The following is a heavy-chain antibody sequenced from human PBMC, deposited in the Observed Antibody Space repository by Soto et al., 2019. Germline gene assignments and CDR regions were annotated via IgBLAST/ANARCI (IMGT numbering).Heavy chain of an antibody. CDR3: ARLAAAGRGY. V-gene: IGHV4-34*01. J-gene: IGHJ4*02. Sequence: QVQLQQWGAGLLKPSETLSLTCAVYGGSFSGYYWSWIRQPPGKGLEWIGEINHSGSTNYNPSLKXXVXIXXDTSKNQFSLKLSSVTAADTAVYYCARLAAAGRGYWGQGTLVTVSS. CDR1: GGSFSGYY. D-gene: IGHD6-13*01. CDR2: INHSGST.